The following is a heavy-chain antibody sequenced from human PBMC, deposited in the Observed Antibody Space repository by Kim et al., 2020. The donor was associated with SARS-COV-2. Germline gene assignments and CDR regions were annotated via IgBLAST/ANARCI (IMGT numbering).Heavy chain of an antibody. CDR2: IIPIFGTA. D-gene: IGHD4-17*01. CDR1: GGTFSSYA. CDR3: ARDRDYGGNFFDY. Sequence: SVKVSCKASGGTFSSYAISWVRQAPGQGLEWMGGIIPIFGTANYAQKFQGRVTITADESTSTAYMELSSLRSEDTAVYYCARDRDYGGNFFDYWGQGTLVTVSS. J-gene: IGHJ4*02. V-gene: IGHV1-69*13.